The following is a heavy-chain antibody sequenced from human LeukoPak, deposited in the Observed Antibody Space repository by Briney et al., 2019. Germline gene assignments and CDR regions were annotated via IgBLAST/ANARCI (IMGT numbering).Heavy chain of an antibody. J-gene: IGHJ3*02. V-gene: IGHV1-58*02. D-gene: IGHD5-18*01. CDR3: AAAVGYSYGHDAFDI. CDR2: IVVGSGNT. CDR1: GFTFTSSA. Sequence: VKVSCKASGFTFTSSAMQWVRQARGQRLEWIGWIVVGSGNTNYAQKFQERVTITRDMSTSTAYMELSSLRSEDTAVYYCAAAVGYSYGHDAFDIWGQGTMVTVSS.